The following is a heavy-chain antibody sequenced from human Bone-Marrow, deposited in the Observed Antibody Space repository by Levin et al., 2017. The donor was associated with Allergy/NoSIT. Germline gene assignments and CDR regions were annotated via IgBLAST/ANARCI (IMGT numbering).Heavy chain of an antibody. CDR1: GGSISSYY. CDR3: ARCGTGLSTRAYYYYYGMDV. V-gene: IGHV4-59*01. CDR2: IYYSGST. D-gene: IGHD3/OR15-3a*01. Sequence: SETLSLTCTVSGGSISSYYWSWIRQPPGKGLEWIGYIYYSGSTNYNPSLKGRVTISVDTTKNQFSLKLSSVTAADTAVYYCARCGTGLSTRAYYYYYGMDVWGQGTTVTVSS. J-gene: IGHJ6*02.